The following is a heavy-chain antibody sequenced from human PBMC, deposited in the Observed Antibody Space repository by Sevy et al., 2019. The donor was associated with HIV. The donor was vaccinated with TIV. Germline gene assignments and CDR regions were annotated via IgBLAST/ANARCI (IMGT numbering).Heavy chain of an antibody. J-gene: IGHJ5*02. CDR3: ARVAVAGDAWFDT. V-gene: IGHV3-11*01. D-gene: IGHD6-19*01. CDR2: ISSGSSTI. Sequence: GGSLRLSCAASEFTFSDYYMTWIRQAPGKGLEWVSYISSGSSTIYYADSVKGRFTISRDNTKNSLYLQMNSLRVEDTAVYYCARVAVAGDAWFDTRGQGTLVTVSS. CDR1: EFTFSDYY.